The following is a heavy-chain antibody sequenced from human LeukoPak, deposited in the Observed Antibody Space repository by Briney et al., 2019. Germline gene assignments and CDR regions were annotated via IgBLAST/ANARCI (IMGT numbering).Heavy chain of an antibody. CDR3: AKDVRRCNGACT. CDR2: ISASGGDT. CDR1: GFSFSTYS. Sequence: GGSPRLSCAASGFSFSTYSFSWVRQAPGKGLEWVSGISASGGDTFYADSVKGRFTISRDNSKNTLSLQMNSLRVEDTAIYYCAKDVRRCNGACTWGQGTLVTVSS. V-gene: IGHV3-23*01. J-gene: IGHJ5*02. D-gene: IGHD2-8*01.